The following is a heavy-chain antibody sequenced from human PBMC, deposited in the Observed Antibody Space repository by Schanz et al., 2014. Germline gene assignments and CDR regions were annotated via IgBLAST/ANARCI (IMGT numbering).Heavy chain of an antibody. CDR2: IHSTGGTT. CDR1: EYTFTRHY. V-gene: IGHV1-46*01. J-gene: IGHJ6*02. Sequence: QVHLVQSGAEVKKPGTAVKVSCKASEYTFTRHYMHWVRQAPGQGLEWMGIIHSTGGTTSHAQKFQGRVTMTRDTSTSTLSMELTSLRSEDTAVYYCASALTTWGGMDVGGQGTTVTFSS. CDR3: ASALTTWGGMDV. D-gene: IGHD4-4*01.